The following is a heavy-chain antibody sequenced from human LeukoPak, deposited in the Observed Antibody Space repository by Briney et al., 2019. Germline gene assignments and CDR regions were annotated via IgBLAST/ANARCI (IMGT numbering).Heavy chain of an antibody. Sequence: GGSLRHSCAASGFTFSSYAMSWVRQAPGKGLEWVSVISGSGGSTYYADSVKGRFTISRDNSKNTLYLQMKSLRAEDTAVYYCAKAPGYCSGGSCYDYWGQGTLVTVSS. J-gene: IGHJ4*02. CDR1: GFTFSSYA. V-gene: IGHV3-23*01. CDR3: AKAPGYCSGGSCYDY. CDR2: ISGSGGST. D-gene: IGHD2-15*01.